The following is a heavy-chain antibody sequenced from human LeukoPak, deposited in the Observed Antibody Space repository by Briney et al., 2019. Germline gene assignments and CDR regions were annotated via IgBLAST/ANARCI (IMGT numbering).Heavy chain of an antibody. CDR3: ARSGSSWYPYFDY. D-gene: IGHD6-13*01. Sequence: GGSLRLSCAASGFTFSSYGMHWVRQAPGKGLEWVTLIWYDGSEKYYADSVKGRFTISRDNSKNTLYLQMNSLRAEDTAVYYCARSGSSWYPYFDYWGQGTLVTVSS. J-gene: IGHJ4*02. CDR1: GFTFSSYG. V-gene: IGHV3-33*01. CDR2: IWYDGSEK.